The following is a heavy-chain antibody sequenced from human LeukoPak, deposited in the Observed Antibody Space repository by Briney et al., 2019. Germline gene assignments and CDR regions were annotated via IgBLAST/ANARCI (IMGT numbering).Heavy chain of an antibody. J-gene: IGHJ6*03. CDR3: ARGRVEMATTGYYYSYYMDV. CDR2: IIPMFGIP. Sequence: SVKVSCKASGGIFGRQAISWVRQAPGQGLEWMGGIIPMFGIPNYAQKFQGRVTITSDESTSTAYMELSSLRTEASAVYYCARGRVEMATTGYYYSYYMDVWGKGTTVTVSS. D-gene: IGHD5-24*01. CDR1: GGIFGRQA. V-gene: IGHV1-69*13.